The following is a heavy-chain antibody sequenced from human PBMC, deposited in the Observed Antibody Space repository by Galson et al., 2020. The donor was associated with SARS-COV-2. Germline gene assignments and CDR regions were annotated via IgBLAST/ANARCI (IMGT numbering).Heavy chain of an antibody. V-gene: IGHV3-49*04. CDR3: TTSRDIVVVVNTTPDAFDV. CDR2: ITRTRYGGTA. D-gene: IGHD2-15*01. Sequence: TGGTLRLSCTVSGFSFSDYAFNWVRQAPGKGLEWVGFITRTRYGGTAHYAGSVQGRFTISRDDYKSIAYLQMNSLKTEDTAVYYCTTSRDIVVVVNTTPDAFDVWGQGTVVTVSS. CDR1: GFSFSDYA. J-gene: IGHJ3*01.